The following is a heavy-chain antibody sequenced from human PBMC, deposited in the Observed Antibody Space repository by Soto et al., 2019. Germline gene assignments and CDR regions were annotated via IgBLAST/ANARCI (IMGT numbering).Heavy chain of an antibody. CDR2: INPSGDST. V-gene: IGHV3-23*01. CDR3: AKVDVSTAGSFDY. CDR1: GFTFSRHG. D-gene: IGHD6-13*01. Sequence: PGGSLRLSCVASGFTFSRHGLSWVRQASGKGLEWVSTINPSGDSTFYADSVKGRFTISRDNSKNTVYLQMNSLSVGDTAVYLCAKVDVSTAGSFDYWGQGALVTVSS. J-gene: IGHJ4*02.